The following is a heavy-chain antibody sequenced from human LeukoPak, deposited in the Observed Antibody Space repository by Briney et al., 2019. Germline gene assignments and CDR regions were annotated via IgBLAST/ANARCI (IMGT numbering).Heavy chain of an antibody. J-gene: IGHJ3*01. D-gene: IGHD3-22*01. V-gene: IGHV1-18*01. CDR2: ISSYNGNT. Sequence: ASVKVSCKTSDYTFIDYGINWVRQAPGQGLEWIGWISSYNGNTNYAHNLKGRVTMTTDTSTSTVYMELGSLRSDDTAVYYCARDHSWRDDSSGCAFWGQGTMVTVSS. CDR1: DYTFIDYG. CDR3: ARDHSWRDDSSGCAF.